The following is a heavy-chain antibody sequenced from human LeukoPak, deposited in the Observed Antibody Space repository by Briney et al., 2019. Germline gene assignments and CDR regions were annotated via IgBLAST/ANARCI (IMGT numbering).Heavy chain of an antibody. J-gene: IGHJ4*02. V-gene: IGHV3-33*06. D-gene: IGHD3-10*01. Sequence: GGSLRLSCAASGFTFSSYGMPWVRQAPGKGLEWVAVIWYDGSNKYYADSVKGRFTISRDNSKNTLYLQMNSLRAEDTAVYYCAKGPGYGSYYFDLWGQGTLVTVSS. CDR3: AKGPGYGSYYFDL. CDR2: IWYDGSNK. CDR1: GFTFSSYG.